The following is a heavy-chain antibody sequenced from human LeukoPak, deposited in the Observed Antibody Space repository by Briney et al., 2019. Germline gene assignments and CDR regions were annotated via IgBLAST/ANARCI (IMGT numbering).Heavy chain of an antibody. CDR2: VSTGSNYI. J-gene: IGHJ6*03. CDR1: GFTFSSYS. D-gene: IGHD6-13*01. CDR3: ARPPAATEDYYYYMDV. Sequence: GGSLRLSCTASGFTFSSYSLNWVRQAPGKGLEWVSSVSTGSNYIYYADSVKGRFTISRDNDKNSLYLQMHSLRAEDAAVYYCARPPAATEDYYYYMDVWGKGTTVTVSS. V-gene: IGHV3-21*01.